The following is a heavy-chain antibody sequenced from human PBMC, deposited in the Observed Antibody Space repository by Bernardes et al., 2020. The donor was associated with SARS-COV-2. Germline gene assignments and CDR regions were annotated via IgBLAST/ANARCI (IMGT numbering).Heavy chain of an antibody. Sequence: GGSLRLSCAASGFTFSTYWMHWVRQAPGKGLMWVSRINSDGRTTTYADSVKGRFTISRDNTKITLYLQMNSLRAEDTGVYYCVRGPSDGHGRFEYWGQGTLGTVSS. V-gene: IGHV3-74*01. CDR3: VRGPSDGHGRFEY. CDR2: INSDGRTT. J-gene: IGHJ4*02. CDR1: GFTFSTYW.